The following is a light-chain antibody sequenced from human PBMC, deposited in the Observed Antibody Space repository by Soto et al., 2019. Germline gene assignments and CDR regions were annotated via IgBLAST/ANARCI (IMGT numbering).Light chain of an antibody. CDR1: QHIRTD. J-gene: IGKJ2*01. V-gene: IGKV3-20*01. Sequence: EIVLTQSPVTLSLSPGEKATLSCRASQHIRTDLAWYLQRPGQAPRLLIYGASARATGIPDRFSGSGSGTDFTLTISRLEPEDFAVYYCQQYGNSPYTFGQGTKVDIK. CDR2: GAS. CDR3: QQYGNSPYT.